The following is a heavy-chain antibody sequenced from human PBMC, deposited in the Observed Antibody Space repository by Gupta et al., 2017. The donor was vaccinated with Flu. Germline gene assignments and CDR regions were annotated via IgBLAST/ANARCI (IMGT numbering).Heavy chain of an antibody. CDR3: ARGRDVADSSGYNKGNWFDP. CDR2: INHSGST. J-gene: IGHJ5*02. CDR1: GGSFSGYY. Sequence: QVQLQQWGAGLLKPSETLSLTCAVYGGSFSGYYWSWIRQPPGKGLEWIGEINHSGSTNYNPSLKSRVTISVDTSKNQFSLKLSSVTAADTAVYYCARGRDVADSSGYNKGNWFDPWGQGTLVTVSS. D-gene: IGHD3-22*01. V-gene: IGHV4-34*01.